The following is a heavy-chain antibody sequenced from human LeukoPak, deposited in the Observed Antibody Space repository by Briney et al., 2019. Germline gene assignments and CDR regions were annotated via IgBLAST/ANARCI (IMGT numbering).Heavy chain of an antibody. D-gene: IGHD5-18*01. CDR3: ARDQGLTAPPPYGLDV. V-gene: IGHV1-69*04. CDR2: IIPVLNIT. J-gene: IGHJ6*02. CDR1: GGTFSSSA. Sequence: ASVKVSCKTSGGTFSSSAITWVRQAPGQGLEWMGRIIPVLNITSYAQKFQGRVTVTADTSTSTVYMELSSLRSEETAVYYCARDQGLTAPPPYGLDVWGQGTTVIVSS.